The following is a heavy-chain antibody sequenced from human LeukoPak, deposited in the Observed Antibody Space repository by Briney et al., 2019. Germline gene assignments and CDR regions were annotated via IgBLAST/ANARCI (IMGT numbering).Heavy chain of an antibody. D-gene: IGHD3-3*01. CDR1: GGSISSSSYY. CDR2: IYYSGST. V-gene: IGHV4-39*01. Sequence: SETLSLTCTVSGGSISSSSYYWGWIRQPPGKGLGWIGSIYYSGSTYYNPSLKSRVTISVDTSKNQFSLKLSSVTAADTAVYYCARVTIFGVVEDGDYWGQGTPVTVSS. CDR3: ARVTIFGVVEDGDY. J-gene: IGHJ4*02.